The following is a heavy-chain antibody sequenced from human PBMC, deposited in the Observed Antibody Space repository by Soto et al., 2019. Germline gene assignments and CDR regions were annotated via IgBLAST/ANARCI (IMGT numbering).Heavy chain of an antibody. Sequence: SGPTLVNPTQTLTLTCTFSGFSLSTNGEGVGWIRQPPGKALECLGIIYWDDDKRYSPSLKSRLTITKDTSKNQVVLTMTNLDPVDTATYYCAHRRARSVLTRVFDYWGQGILVTVSS. CDR1: GFSLSTNGEG. V-gene: IGHV2-5*02. CDR3: AHRRARSVLTRVFDY. CDR2: IYWDDDK. D-gene: IGHD2-8*01. J-gene: IGHJ4*02.